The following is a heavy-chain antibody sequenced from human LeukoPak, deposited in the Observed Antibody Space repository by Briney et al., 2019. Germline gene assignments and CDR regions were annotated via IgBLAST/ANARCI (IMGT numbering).Heavy chain of an antibody. CDR2: INHSGST. D-gene: IGHD6-13*01. CDR1: GGSFSDYY. CDR3: ARATSSSWTGYYFDY. Sequence: SETLSLTCAVYGGSFSDYYWTWIRQPPGKGLEWIGEINHSGSTNYNPSLKSRVTISVDTSKKQFFLRLSSVTAADTAVYYCARATSSSWTGYYFDYWGQGTLVTVSS. V-gene: IGHV4-34*01. J-gene: IGHJ4*02.